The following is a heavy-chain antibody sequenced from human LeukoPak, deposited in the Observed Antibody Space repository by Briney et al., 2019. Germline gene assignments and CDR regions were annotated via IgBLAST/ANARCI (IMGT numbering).Heavy chain of an antibody. CDR1: GFTFDDYA. D-gene: IGHD5-18*01. J-gene: IGHJ4*02. V-gene: IGHV3-9*01. CDR2: ISWNSGRI. Sequence: GGSLRLSCAASGFTFDDYAIHWVRQAPGKGLEWVSGISWNSGRIGYADSVKGRFTISGDNAKNSLYLQMNSLRAEDTALYYCAKDIAAIFTYFDYWGQGTLVTVSS. CDR3: AKDIAAIFTYFDY.